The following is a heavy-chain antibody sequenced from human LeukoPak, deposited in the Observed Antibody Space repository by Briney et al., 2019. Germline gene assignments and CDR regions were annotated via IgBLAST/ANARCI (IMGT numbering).Heavy chain of an antibody. CDR3: ARDRADSSGYYYHFDY. CDR2: INYSGST. Sequence: SETLSLTCAFYGGSFSGYYWSWLRQPPGKGLEWIGEINYSGSTNYNPSLKSRVTISVDTSKNQFSLKLSSVTAADTAVYYCARDRADSSGYYYHFDYWGQGTLVTVSS. CDR1: GGSFSGYY. J-gene: IGHJ4*02. V-gene: IGHV4-34*01. D-gene: IGHD3-22*01.